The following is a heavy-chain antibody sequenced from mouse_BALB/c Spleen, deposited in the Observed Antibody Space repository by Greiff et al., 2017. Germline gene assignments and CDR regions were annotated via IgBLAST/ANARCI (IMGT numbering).Heavy chain of an antibody. J-gene: IGHJ1*01. D-gene: IGHD1-1*01. CDR2: ISSGGST. V-gene: IGHV5-6-5*01. Sequence: EVQLVESGGGLVKPGGSLKLSCAASGFTFSSYAMSWVRQTPEKRLEWVASISSGGSTYYPDSVKGRFTISRDNARNILYLQMSSLRSEDTAMYYCARGGDYYGSSWYFDVWGAGTTVTVSS. CDR3: ARGGDYYGSSWYFDV. CDR1: GFTFSSYA.